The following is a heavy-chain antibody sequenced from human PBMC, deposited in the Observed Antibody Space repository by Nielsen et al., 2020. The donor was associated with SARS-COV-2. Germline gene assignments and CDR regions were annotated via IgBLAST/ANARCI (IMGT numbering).Heavy chain of an antibody. J-gene: IGHJ4*02. CDR2: IYYGGST. V-gene: IGHV4-59*08. CDR1: GGSISSYH. D-gene: IGHD3-22*01. Sequence: SETLSLTCTVSGGSISSYHWSWIRQPPGKGLEWIGYIYYGGSTNYNHSLKSLVTISVDTSNNQFSLKLSSVTAADTAVYYCATPGYYDSSGYSFDYWGQGTLVTGSS. CDR3: ATPGYYDSSGYSFDY.